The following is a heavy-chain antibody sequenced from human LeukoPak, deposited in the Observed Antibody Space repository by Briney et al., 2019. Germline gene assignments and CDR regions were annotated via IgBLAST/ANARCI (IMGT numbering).Heavy chain of an antibody. V-gene: IGHV3-23*01. D-gene: IGHD1-26*01. CDR2: ISGSGGST. CDR3: AKSGRPQPTLYDI. J-gene: IGHJ3*02. CDR1: GFTFSSYA. Sequence: GGSLRLSCAASGFTFSSYAMSWVRQAPGEGLEWVSAISGSGGSTYYADSVKGRFTISRDNSKNTLYLQMNGLRAEDTAVYYCAKSGRPQPTLYDIWGQGTMVTVSS.